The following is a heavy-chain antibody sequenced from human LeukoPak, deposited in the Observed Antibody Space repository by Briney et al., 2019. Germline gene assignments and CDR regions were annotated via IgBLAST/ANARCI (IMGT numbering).Heavy chain of an antibody. CDR2: IIPIFDTA. Sequence: ASVTVSCKASGGTFSSYTISWVRQAPGQGLEWMGGIIPIFDTAYYAQKFQGRVTITADKSTSTAYMELSSLTSEDTAVYYCARAGEGYKSYYYYVDVWGKGTTVTVSS. CDR1: GGTFSSYT. D-gene: IGHD5-24*01. J-gene: IGHJ6*03. V-gene: IGHV1-69*06. CDR3: ARAGEGYKSYYYYVDV.